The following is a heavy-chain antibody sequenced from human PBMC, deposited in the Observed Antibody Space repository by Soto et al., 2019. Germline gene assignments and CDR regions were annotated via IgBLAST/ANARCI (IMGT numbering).Heavy chain of an antibody. J-gene: IGHJ4*02. D-gene: IGHD6-13*01. V-gene: IGHV3-23*01. CDR3: ATKQGYFGF. CDR2: ISGSAGTT. CDR1: GFTFSNSA. Sequence: EVQLLESGGGLVQREGSLRLSCAASGFTFSNSAMGWVRQAPGRGLDWVSAISGSAGTTSYAESVNGRYTISRDNSKKALYPPMTSLSAEDTAVYYCATKQGYFGFWGPGTLVNGPS.